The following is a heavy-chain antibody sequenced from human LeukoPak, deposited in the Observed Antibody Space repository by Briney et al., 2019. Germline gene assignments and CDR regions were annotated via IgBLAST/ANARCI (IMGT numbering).Heavy chain of an antibody. J-gene: IGHJ6*03. CDR1: GFTFSSYD. V-gene: IGHV3-13*01. CDR2: IGTAGDT. D-gene: IGHD5/OR15-5a*01. Sequence: GGSLRLSCAASGFTFSSYDMHWVRQPTGKGLEWVSAIGTAGDTYYSHSVKGRFTISRENAKNSLYLHMNSLSAGDTAVYYCARGAHSSVWEYFFYYMDVWGKGTTVIVSS. CDR3: ARGAHSSVWEYFFYYMDV.